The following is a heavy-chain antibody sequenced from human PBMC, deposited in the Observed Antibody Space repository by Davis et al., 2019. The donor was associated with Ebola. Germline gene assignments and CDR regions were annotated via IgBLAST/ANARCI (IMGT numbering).Heavy chain of an antibody. CDR2: IWYDGSNK. V-gene: IGHV3-33*06. J-gene: IGHJ4*02. D-gene: IGHD4-17*01. CDR1: GFTFSSYG. Sequence: GGSLRLSCAASGFTFSSYGMHWVRQAPGKGLEWVAVIWYDGSNKYYADSVKGRFTISRDNSKNTLYLQMNSLRAEDTAVYYCAKLGRTTVTHIQDWGQGTLVTVSS. CDR3: AKLGRTTVTHIQD.